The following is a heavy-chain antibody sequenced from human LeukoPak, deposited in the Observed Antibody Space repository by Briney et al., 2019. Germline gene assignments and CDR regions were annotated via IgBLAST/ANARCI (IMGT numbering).Heavy chain of an antibody. V-gene: IGHV4-61*02. CDR1: GGSISSGSYY. D-gene: IGHD5-24*01. J-gene: IGHJ4*02. Sequence: PSETLSLTCTVSGGSISSGSYYWSWIRQPAGKGLEWIGRIYTSGSTNYNPSLKSRVTISVDTSKNKFSLKLSSVTAADTAVYYCASEEMAPRYFDYWGQGTLVTVSS. CDR3: ASEEMAPRYFDY. CDR2: IYTSGST.